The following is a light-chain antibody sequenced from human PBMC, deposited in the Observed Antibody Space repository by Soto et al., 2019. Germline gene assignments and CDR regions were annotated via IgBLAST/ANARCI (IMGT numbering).Light chain of an antibody. CDR2: DVS. Sequence: QSALTQPASMSGSPGQSITISCTGTSSDVGGYNYVSWYQQHPGKAPKLMIYDVSNRPSGVSNRFSGSKSGNTASLTISGLQAADEADYYCSSYTSSGTLMVFGGGTKLTVL. CDR3: SSYTSSGTLMV. V-gene: IGLV2-14*01. CDR1: SSDVGGYNY. J-gene: IGLJ2*01.